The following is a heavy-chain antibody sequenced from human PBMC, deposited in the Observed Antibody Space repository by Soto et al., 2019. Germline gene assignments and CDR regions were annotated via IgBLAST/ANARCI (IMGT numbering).Heavy chain of an antibody. CDR3: ARVIAASGTSYYFDY. CDR2: IYYSGNT. Sequence: SETLSLTCTVSGGSISTDGYYWSWIRQHPGKGLEWIGYIYYSGNTYYNPSLKSRVTISVDTSKNQFSLKLSSVTAADTAVYYCARVIAASGTSYYFDYWGQGTVVTVSS. J-gene: IGHJ4*02. CDR1: GGSISTDGYY. V-gene: IGHV4-31*03. D-gene: IGHD6-25*01.